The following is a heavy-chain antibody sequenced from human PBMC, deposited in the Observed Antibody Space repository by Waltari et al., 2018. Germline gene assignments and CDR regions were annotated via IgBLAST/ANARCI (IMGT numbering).Heavy chain of an antibody. Sequence: QVQLVQSGAEVKKPGSSVKVSCKASGGTFSSYTISWVRQAPGHGLEWKGRTIPILGIANDAQKFQGRVTITADKSTSTAYMKLSSLRSEDTAVYYCARDPVDSSGYASAFDYLGQGTLVTVSS. CDR1: GGTFSSYT. J-gene: IGHJ4*02. V-gene: IGHV1-69*08. D-gene: IGHD3-22*01. CDR2: TIPILGIA. CDR3: ARDPVDSSGYASAFDY.